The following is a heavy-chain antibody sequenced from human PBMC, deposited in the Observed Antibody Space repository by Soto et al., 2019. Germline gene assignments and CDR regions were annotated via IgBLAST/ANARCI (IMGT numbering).Heavy chain of an antibody. V-gene: IGHV4-31*03. CDR1: GGSISSGGYY. J-gene: IGHJ3*02. CDR3: ARGYGSGNHDAFDI. D-gene: IGHD3-10*01. Sequence: SETLSLTCTVSGGSISSGGYYWSWIRQHPGKGLEWIGYIYYSGSTYYNPSLKSRVTISVDTSKNQFSLKLSSVTAADTAVYYCARGYGSGNHDAFDIWGQGTMVTVSS. CDR2: IYYSGST.